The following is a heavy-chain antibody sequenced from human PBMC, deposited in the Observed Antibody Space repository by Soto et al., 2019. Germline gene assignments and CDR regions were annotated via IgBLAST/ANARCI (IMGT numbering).Heavy chain of an antibody. J-gene: IGHJ4*02. CDR1: RFTFSDYY. CDR3: AKSDQLSYYFDY. V-gene: IGHV3-11*01. CDR2: ISSSGSTI. D-gene: IGHD2-2*01. Sequence: PGGSLRLSCAASRFTFSDYYMSWIRQAPGKGLEWVSYISSSGSTIYYADSVKGRFTISRDNAKNSLYLQMNSLRAEDTAVYYCAKSDQLSYYFDYWGQGTLVTVSS.